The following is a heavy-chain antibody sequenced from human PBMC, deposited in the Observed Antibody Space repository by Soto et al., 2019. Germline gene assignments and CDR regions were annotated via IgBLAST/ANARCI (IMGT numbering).Heavy chain of an antibody. CDR3: AREPGRSTMVRGVRFPFYMDV. D-gene: IGHD3-10*01. J-gene: IGHJ6*03. Sequence: GASVKVSCKASGCTFTSYYMHWVRQAPGQGLEWMGIINPSGGSTSYAQKFQGRVTMTRDTSTSTVYMELSSLRSEDTAVYYCAREPGRSTMVRGVRFPFYMDVWGKGNTVTVSS. CDR2: INPSGGST. V-gene: IGHV1-46*03. CDR1: GCTFTSYY.